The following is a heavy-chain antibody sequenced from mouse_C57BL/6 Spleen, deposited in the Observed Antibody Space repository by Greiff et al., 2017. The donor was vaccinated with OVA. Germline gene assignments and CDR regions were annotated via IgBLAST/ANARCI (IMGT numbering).Heavy chain of an antibody. V-gene: IGHV2-6-1*01. CDR2: IWSDGNT. CDR1: GYSLTSYG. CDR3: ARHDYGSSYWYFDV. Sequence: QVQLQQSGPGLVAPSQCLSITCTVSGYSLTSYGVHWVRQPPGKGLEWLVGIWSDGNTTNNTALKSRLSITKDNAKSPVFLKMNSLQTEDTDMYFCARHDYGSSYWYFDVWGKETTVTVSS. J-gene: IGHJ1*03. D-gene: IGHD1-1*01.